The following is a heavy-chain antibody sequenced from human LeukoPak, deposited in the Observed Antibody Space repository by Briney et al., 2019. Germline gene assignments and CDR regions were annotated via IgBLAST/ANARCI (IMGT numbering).Heavy chain of an antibody. CDR1: GGSIISSSDY. CDR2: IYYTGST. J-gene: IGHJ4*02. V-gene: IGHV4-39*01. D-gene: IGHD1-26*01. CDR3: ARHSIRENSHYDY. Sequence: PSETLSLTCTVSGGSIISSSDYWGWIRQPPGQGLEWIASIYYTGSTYYNPSLKSRVTISIETPKNDFSLRLRSVTAADTAVYYCARHSIRENSHYDYWGQGTLVTVSS.